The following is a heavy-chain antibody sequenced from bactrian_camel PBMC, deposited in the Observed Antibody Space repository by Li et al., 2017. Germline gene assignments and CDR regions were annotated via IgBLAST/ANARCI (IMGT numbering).Heavy chain of an antibody. V-gene: IGHV3S53*01. J-gene: IGHJ4*01. CDR3: AKTGNGGTWGEYDY. CDR1: RNIDDSYC. CDR2: SDGHT. D-gene: IGHD5*01. Sequence: HVQLVESGGGSVQSGGSLRLSCAVSRNIDDSYCIGWFRQAPGKEREGVAGSDGHTTYAASVKGRFTITQDNSKNTVYLQLNSLKTEDMSMYYCAKTGNGGTWGEYDYWGQGTQVTVS.